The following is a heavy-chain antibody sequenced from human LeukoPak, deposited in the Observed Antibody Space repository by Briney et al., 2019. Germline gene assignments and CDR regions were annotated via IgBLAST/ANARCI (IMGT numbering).Heavy chain of an antibody. D-gene: IGHD1-1*01. Sequence: GGSLRLSCAASGFTFSSFAMNWVGKAPGKGLKWVSGISGSGGSTYYADSGKGRFTVSRDNSKNTLYLQMNSLRAEDTAVYYCAKRGAWKGYFDYWGQGTLVTVSS. CDR2: ISGSGGST. J-gene: IGHJ4*02. V-gene: IGHV3-23*01. CDR1: GFTFSSFA. CDR3: AKRGAWKGYFDY.